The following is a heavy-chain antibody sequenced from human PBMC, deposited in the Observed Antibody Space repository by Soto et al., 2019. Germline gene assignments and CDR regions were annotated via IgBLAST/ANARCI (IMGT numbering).Heavy chain of an antibody. J-gene: IGHJ4*02. D-gene: IGHD3-10*01. V-gene: IGHV1-18*01. CDR2: ISSYNGHT. CDR1: GYTFTSYH. Sequence: QVQLMQSGPEVKKPGASVKVSCKASGYTFTSYHINWVRQAPGQGLEWMGWISSYNGHTNSAQNFQGRVTMTTDTSTSTAYMELRSLRSDDTAVYYCAREGYYGSGSYANDYWGQGTLVTVSS. CDR3: AREGYYGSGSYANDY.